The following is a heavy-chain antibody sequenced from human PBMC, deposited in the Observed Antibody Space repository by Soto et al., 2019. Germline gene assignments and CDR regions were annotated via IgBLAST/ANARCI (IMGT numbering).Heavy chain of an antibody. D-gene: IGHD2-2*01. CDR3: ARLVVVPAATQDYYYYGMDV. CDR2: IDPSDSYT. V-gene: IGHV5-10-1*01. J-gene: IGHJ6*02. Sequence: GEPLKISYKGSGYSFTSYWISWVRQMPGKGLEWMGRIDPSDSYTNYSPSFQGHVTISADKSISTAYLQWSSLKASDTAMYYCARLVVVPAATQDYYYYGMDVWGQGTTVTVSS. CDR1: GYSFTSYW.